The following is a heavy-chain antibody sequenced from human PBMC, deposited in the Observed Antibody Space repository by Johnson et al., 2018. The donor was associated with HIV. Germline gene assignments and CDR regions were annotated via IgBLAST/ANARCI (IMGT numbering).Heavy chain of an antibody. J-gene: IGHJ3*02. V-gene: IGHV3-30*03. CDR3: ARIRVAVITEVGAFDI. CDR1: GFTFSTYA. D-gene: IGHD3-22*01. CDR2: ISYDGNNE. Sequence: QVQLVESGGGVVQPGRSLRLSCVASGFTFSTYAMHWVRQAPGKGLEWVAVISYDGNNEYYAHSVKGRFTISRDNSKSTLFLQMNSLRPEDTALYYCARIRVAVITEVGAFDIWGQGTMVTVSS.